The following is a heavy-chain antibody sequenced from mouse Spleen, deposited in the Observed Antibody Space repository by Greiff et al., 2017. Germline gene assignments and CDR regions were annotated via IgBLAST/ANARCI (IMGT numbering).Heavy chain of an antibody. V-gene: IGHV5-12*01. D-gene: IGHD4-1*01. CDR1: GFTFSDYY. CDR2: ISNGGGST. Sequence: EVKLVESGGGLVQPGGSLKLSCAASGFTFSDYYMYWVRQTPEKRLEWVAYISNGGGSTYYPDTVKGRFTISRDNAKNTLYLQMSRLKSEDTAMYYCARGTGFFAYWGQGTLVTVSA. CDR3: ARGTGFFAY. J-gene: IGHJ3*01.